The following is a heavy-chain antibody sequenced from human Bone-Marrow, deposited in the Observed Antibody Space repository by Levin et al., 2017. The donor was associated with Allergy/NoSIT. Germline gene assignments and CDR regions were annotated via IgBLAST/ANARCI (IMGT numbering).Heavy chain of an antibody. CDR3: ALEDLGFANFDY. V-gene: IGHV3-74*01. CDR1: GFTFASHW. D-gene: IGHD1-1*01. Sequence: PGGSLRLSCAASGFTFASHWMHWVRQAPGKGLVWVSRINSDGSDTSCADSVKGRFTISRDNAENTLYLQMNSLRAEDTAVYFCALEDLGFANFDYWGQGALVTVSS. J-gene: IGHJ4*02. CDR2: INSDGSDT.